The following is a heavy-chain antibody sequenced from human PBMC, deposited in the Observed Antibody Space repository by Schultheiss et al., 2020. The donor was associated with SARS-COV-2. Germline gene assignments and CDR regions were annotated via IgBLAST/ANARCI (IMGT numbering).Heavy chain of an antibody. Sequence: SETLSLTCAVYGGSFSGYYWSWIRQPAGKGLEWIGRIYTSGSTNYNPSLKSRVTISVDTSKNQFSLKLSSVTAADTAVYYCARGGQAVAHRGEYYFDYWGQGTLVTVSS. CDR1: GGSFSGYY. CDR2: IYTSGST. V-gene: IGHV4-59*10. D-gene: IGHD6-19*01. CDR3: ARGGQAVAHRGEYYFDY. J-gene: IGHJ4*02.